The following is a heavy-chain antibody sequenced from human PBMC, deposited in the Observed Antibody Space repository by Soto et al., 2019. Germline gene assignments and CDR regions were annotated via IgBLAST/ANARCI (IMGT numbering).Heavy chain of an antibody. Sequence: ASVKVSCKASGYTFTSYDINWVRQATGQGLEWMGWMNPNSGNTGYAQKFQGRVTMTRNTSISTAYMELRSLRSDDTAVYYCARAWGYSYGFDPWGQGTLVTVSS. J-gene: IGHJ5*02. CDR1: GYTFTSYD. CDR3: ARAWGYSYGFDP. V-gene: IGHV1-8*01. CDR2: MNPNSGNT. D-gene: IGHD5-18*01.